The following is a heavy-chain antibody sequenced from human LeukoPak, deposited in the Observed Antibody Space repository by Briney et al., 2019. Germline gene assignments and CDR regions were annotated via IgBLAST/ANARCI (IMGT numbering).Heavy chain of an antibody. CDR2: ISSSGSTI. D-gene: IGHD2-2*01. CDR3: AREARGYCSSTSCYAGSSSWYHYFDY. Sequence: GGSLRLSCAASGFTFSSYEMNWVRQAPGKGLEWVSYISSSGSTIYYADSVKGRFTISRGNAKNSLYLQMNSLRAEDTAVYYCAREARGYCSSTSCYAGSSSWYHYFDYWGQGTLVTVSS. J-gene: IGHJ4*02. CDR1: GFTFSSYE. V-gene: IGHV3-48*03.